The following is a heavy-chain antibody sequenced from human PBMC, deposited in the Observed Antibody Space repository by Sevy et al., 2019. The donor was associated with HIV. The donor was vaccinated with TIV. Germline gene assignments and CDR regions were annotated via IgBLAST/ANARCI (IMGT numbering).Heavy chain of an antibody. J-gene: IGHJ3*02. CDR1: VFTFSSYW. CDR2: IKQDGSEK. V-gene: IGHV3-7*01. CDR3: ARERGISFIVGATTGAFDI. D-gene: IGHD1-26*01. Sequence: GGSLRLSCAASVFTFSSYWMSWVRQAPGKGLEWVANIKQDGSEKYYVDSVKGRFTISRDNAKNSLYLQMNSLRAEDTAVYYCARERGISFIVGATTGAFDIWGQGTMVTVSS.